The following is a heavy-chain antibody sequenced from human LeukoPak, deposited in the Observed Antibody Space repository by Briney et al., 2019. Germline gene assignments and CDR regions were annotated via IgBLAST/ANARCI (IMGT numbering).Heavy chain of an antibody. CDR3: VKPYYFSSGSLT. J-gene: IGHJ5*02. CDR2: ISGSGGST. Sequence: PGGSLRLSCAASGFTFSSYAMSWVRQAPGKGLEWVSAISGSGGSTYYADSMKGRFIISRDNAKNPLHLHMNSLRAEDTAVYYCVKPYYFSSGSLTWGQGTLVTVSS. D-gene: IGHD3-10*01. V-gene: IGHV3-23*01. CDR1: GFTFSSYA.